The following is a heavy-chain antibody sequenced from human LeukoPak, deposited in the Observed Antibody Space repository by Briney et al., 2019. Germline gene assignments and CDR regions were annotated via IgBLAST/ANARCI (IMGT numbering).Heavy chain of an antibody. CDR2: IDPNNGDT. V-gene: IGHV1-2*02. CDR1: AYTFTGYY. D-gene: IGHD2-8*01. CDR3: ARRSRNGLDAFDI. Sequence: EASVKVSCKASAYTFTGYYLHWVRRAPGQGPEWVGWIDPNNGDTEYAQEFQGRVTMTRVRSISTAYMELSRLTPDDTAVYYCARRSRNGLDAFDIWGQGTMVTVSS. J-gene: IGHJ3*02.